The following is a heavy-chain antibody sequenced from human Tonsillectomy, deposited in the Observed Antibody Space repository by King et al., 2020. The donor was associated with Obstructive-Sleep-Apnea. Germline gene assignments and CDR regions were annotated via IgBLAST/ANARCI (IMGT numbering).Heavy chain of an antibody. CDR3: ATDYYSSGDDAFDI. Sequence: VQLVESGGGLVQPGGSLRLSCAASGFTFSSYWMHWVRQAPGKVLVWVSRINSDGSSTSYADSMKGRFTISSDNAKNTLYLQMNSLRAEDTAVYYCATDYYSSGDDAFDIWGQGTMVTVSS. J-gene: IGHJ3*02. D-gene: IGHD2-21*01. CDR2: INSDGSST. V-gene: IGHV3-74*01. CDR1: GFTFSSYW.